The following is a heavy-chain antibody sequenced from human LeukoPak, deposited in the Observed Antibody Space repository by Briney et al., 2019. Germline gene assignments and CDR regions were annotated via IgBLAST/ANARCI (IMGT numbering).Heavy chain of an antibody. Sequence: PGGSLRLSCAASGFTFSTYVMTWVRQAPGKGLEWVSAILGSGGGTYYTDPVKARFTISRDNSKNTLYLQMNSLRAEDTAVYYCATTPGAYYYYHMDVWGQGTTVTVSS. D-gene: IGHD3-10*01. CDR3: ATTPGAYYYYHMDV. J-gene: IGHJ6*02. CDR1: GFTFSTYV. V-gene: IGHV3-23*01. CDR2: ILGSGGGT.